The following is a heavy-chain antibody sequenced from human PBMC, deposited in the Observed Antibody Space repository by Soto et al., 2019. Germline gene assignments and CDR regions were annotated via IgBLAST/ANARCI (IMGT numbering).Heavy chain of an antibody. D-gene: IGHD3-22*01. CDR2: IYYSGST. J-gene: IGHJ5*02. Sequence: NPSETLSLTCTVSGGSISSGGYYWSWIRQHPGKGLEWIGYIYYSGSTYYNPSLKSRVTISVDTSKNQFSLKLSSVTAADTAVYYCARTRPSISYYYDSSGYGVLWFDPWGQGTLVTVSS. CDR1: GGSISSGGYY. CDR3: ARTRPSISYYYDSSGYGVLWFDP. V-gene: IGHV4-31*03.